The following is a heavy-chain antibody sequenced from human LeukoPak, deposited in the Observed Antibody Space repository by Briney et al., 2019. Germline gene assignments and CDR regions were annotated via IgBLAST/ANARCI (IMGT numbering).Heavy chain of an antibody. Sequence: PSETLSLTCADYGGSFSGYYWSWIRQPPGKGLEWIGEINHSGSTNYNPSLKSRVTISVDTSKNQFSLKLSSVTAADTAVYYCARNSMQLVLNYFDYWGQGTLVTVSS. CDR1: GGSFSGYY. V-gene: IGHV4-34*01. J-gene: IGHJ4*02. CDR2: INHSGST. D-gene: IGHD6-13*01. CDR3: ARNSMQLVLNYFDY.